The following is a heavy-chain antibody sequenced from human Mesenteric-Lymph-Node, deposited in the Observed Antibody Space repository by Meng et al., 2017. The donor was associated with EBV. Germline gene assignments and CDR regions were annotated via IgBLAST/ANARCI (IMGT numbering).Heavy chain of an antibody. V-gene: IGHV1-18*01. CDR2: ISAYNGDT. D-gene: IGHD4-23*01. CDR3: ASVHYGGNPFEGGG. J-gene: IGHJ4*02. CDR1: GYTFSNYG. Sequence: VRLVQFGAGGKKPGASLKVSGKGSGYTFSNYGTCWVRQAPGQGLEWMGWISAYNGDTYYAQRFQGRVTMTTDTSASTAYMELRSLRFDDTAVYYCASVHYGGNPFEGGGWGQGTLVTVSS.